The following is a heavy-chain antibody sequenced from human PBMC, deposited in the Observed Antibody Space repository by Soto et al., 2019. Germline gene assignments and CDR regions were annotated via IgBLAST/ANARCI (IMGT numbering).Heavy chain of an antibody. CDR2: INHSGST. J-gene: IGHJ6*02. V-gene: IGHV4-34*01. D-gene: IGHD6-13*01. CDR3: ARGRRQQPYSYYYYSGMDV. Sequence: PGKGLEWIGEINHSGSTNYNPSLKSRVTISVDTSKNQFSLKLSSVTAADTAVYYCARGRRQQPYSYYYYSGMDVWGQGPTVTVSS.